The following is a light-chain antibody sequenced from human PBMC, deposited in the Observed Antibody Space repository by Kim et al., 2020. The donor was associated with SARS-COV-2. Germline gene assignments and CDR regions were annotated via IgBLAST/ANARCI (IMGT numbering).Light chain of an antibody. CDR3: QQYASSPPK. Sequence: EIVLTQSPGTLSLSPGERATLSCRTSQTVTSSYLAWYQQKPGQAPRLLIYGASSRATGIPDRFSGSGSGTDFTLTISRLEPEDFAVYYCQQYASSPPKFGQGTKVDIK. CDR2: GAS. J-gene: IGKJ1*01. CDR1: QTVTSSY. V-gene: IGKV3-20*01.